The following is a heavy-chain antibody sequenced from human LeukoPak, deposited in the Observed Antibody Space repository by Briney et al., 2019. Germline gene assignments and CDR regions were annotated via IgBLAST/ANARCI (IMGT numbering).Heavy chain of an antibody. J-gene: IGHJ4*02. CDR2: INHSGST. CDR1: GGSFSVYY. Sequence: PSETLSLTCAVYGGSFSVYYCSWIRQPPGKGLEWIGEINHSGSTNYNPSLKSRVTISVDTSKNQFSLKLSSVTAADTAVYYCARVTTIFGVDMYYFDYWGQGTLVTVSS. CDR3: ARVTTIFGVDMYYFDY. D-gene: IGHD3-3*01. V-gene: IGHV4-34*01.